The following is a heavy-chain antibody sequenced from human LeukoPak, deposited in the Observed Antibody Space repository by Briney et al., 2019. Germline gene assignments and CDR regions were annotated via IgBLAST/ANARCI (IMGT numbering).Heavy chain of an antibody. Sequence: TSETLSLTCTVSGDSISAYYWSWIRQPAGRGLEWIGRIHASGSTRYNPSLKSRVTMSVDTSKNQFSLKLTSVTAADTALYFCARGMSAAYDYNWFDSWGQGTLVTVSS. J-gene: IGHJ5*01. D-gene: IGHD5-12*01. V-gene: IGHV4-4*07. CDR3: ARGMSAAYDYNWFDS. CDR1: GDSISAYY. CDR2: IHASGST.